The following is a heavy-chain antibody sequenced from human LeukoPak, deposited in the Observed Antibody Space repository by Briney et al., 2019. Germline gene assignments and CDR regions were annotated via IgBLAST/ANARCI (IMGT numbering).Heavy chain of an antibody. CDR3: AKEGGYFDWPFTFDY. CDR1: GFTFSSYG. J-gene: IGHJ4*02. CDR2: MRYDGSNR. D-gene: IGHD3-9*01. Sequence: GGSLRLSCAASGFTFSSYGMHWVRQAPGKGLEWVAFMRYDGSNRNYADSVKGRFTISRDNSKNTLYLQMNSLRAEDTAVYYCAKEGGYFDWPFTFDYWGQGTLVTVSS. V-gene: IGHV3-30*02.